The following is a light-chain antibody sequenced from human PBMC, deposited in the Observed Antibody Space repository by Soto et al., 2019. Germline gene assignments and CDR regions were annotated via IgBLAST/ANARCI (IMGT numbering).Light chain of an antibody. CDR2: GSS. CDR1: QRVSNYY. J-gene: IGKJ2*01. CDR3: QQYDSSSPYT. Sequence: EDVLTQSPGTLSLSPVERVSLSCRASQRVSNYYLAWYQQKPGQSPKLLIFGSSDMTTGIPDRFSGSGSGKDFTLTISSLEPEDSAVYYCQQYDSSSPYTFGQGTKLEI. V-gene: IGKV3-20*01.